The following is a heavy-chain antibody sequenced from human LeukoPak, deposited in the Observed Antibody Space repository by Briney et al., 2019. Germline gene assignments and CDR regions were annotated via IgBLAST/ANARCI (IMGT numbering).Heavy chain of an antibody. CDR1: GFSFSDYH. Sequence: GGSLRLSCAASGFSFSDYHMTWIRQAPGKGLEWISFISTSGTTIYYADSVKGRFTISRDNAKNSLYLQMNSLRAEDTAVYYCARDGVSRYFDWPYYYYMDVWGKGTTVTVSS. V-gene: IGHV3-11*04. CDR3: ARDGVSRYFDWPYYYYMDV. J-gene: IGHJ6*03. D-gene: IGHD3-9*01. CDR2: ISTSGTTI.